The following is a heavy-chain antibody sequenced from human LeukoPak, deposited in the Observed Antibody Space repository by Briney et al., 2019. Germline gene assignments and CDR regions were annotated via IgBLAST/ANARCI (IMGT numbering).Heavy chain of an antibody. CDR3: ARHGQNDYYDSSGYYDY. CDR1: GGSISSSSYY. CDR2: IYYSGST. V-gene: IGHV4-39*01. D-gene: IGHD3-22*01. J-gene: IGHJ4*02. Sequence: SETLSLTCTVSGGSISSSSYYWGWIRQPPGKGLEWIGSIYYSGSTYYNPSLKSRVTISVDTSKNQFSLKLSSVTAADTAVYYCARHGQNDYYDSSGYYDYWGQGTLVTVSS.